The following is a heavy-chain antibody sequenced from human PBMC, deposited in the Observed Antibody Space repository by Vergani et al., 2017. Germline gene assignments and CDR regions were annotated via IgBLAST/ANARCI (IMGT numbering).Heavy chain of an antibody. D-gene: IGHD4-17*01. CDR1: GGSISSGDYY. Sequence: QVQLQESGPGLVKPSQTLSITCTVSGGSISSGDYYWSWIRQPPGKGLEWIVYIYYNWSTYYKPSLKNRVTISVDTSKNQFSLKLSSVTAADTAVYYCARGRYGDYDVHFDYWGQGTLVTVSS. J-gene: IGHJ4*02. CDR2: IYYNWST. CDR3: ARGRYGDYDVHFDY. V-gene: IGHV4-30-4*01.